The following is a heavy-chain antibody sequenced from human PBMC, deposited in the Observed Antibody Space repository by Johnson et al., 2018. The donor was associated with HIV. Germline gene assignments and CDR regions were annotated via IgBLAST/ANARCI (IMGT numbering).Heavy chain of an antibody. J-gene: IGHJ3*02. V-gene: IGHV3-11*04. CDR3: ARGVQQFGAPGAFDI. Sequence: QVQLVESGGGVVQPGRSLRLSCAASGFTFSDYYMSWIRQAPGKGLEWVSYISTSGSTIYYADSVKGRITISRDNAKNSLYLQMNSLRAEDTAVYYCARGVQQFGAPGAFDIWGQGTVVTVSS. CDR1: GFTFSDYY. D-gene: IGHD3-16*01. CDR2: ISTSGSTI.